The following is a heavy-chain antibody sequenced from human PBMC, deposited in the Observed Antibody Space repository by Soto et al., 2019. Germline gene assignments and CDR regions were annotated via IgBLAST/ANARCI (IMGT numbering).Heavy chain of an antibody. CDR1: GGTFSSYA. CDR3: ARMLTIFRVSYGMDV. Sequence: ASVKVSCKASGGTFSSYAISWVRQAPGQGLEWMGGIIPIFDTTNYAQKFQGRVTITADEFTSTAYMELSGLRSEDTAVYYCARMLTIFRVSYGMDVWGQGTTVTASS. D-gene: IGHD3-3*01. V-gene: IGHV1-69*13. CDR2: IIPIFDTT. J-gene: IGHJ6*02.